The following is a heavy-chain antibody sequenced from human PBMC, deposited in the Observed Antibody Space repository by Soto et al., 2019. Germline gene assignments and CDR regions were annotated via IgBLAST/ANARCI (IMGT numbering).Heavy chain of an antibody. Sequence: QVQLVQSGTEVKKPGSSVKVSCKASGGTFSSYTISWVRQAPGQGLEWMGRIIPILGIANYAQKFQGRVTITADKSTSTAYMELSSLRSEDTAVYYCALMTYSKGGYYWGQGTLVTVSS. CDR2: IIPILGIA. V-gene: IGHV1-69*02. CDR1: GGTFSSYT. CDR3: ALMTYSKGGYY. J-gene: IGHJ4*02. D-gene: IGHD2-15*01.